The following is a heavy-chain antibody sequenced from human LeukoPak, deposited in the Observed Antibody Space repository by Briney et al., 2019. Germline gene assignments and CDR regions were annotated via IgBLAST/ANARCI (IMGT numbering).Heavy chain of an antibody. CDR3: ARAKDYARQPSDY. V-gene: IGHV3-23*01. CDR1: GFTFSTYA. CDR2: INTSGGGT. Sequence: GGSLRLSCAASGFTFSTYALGWVRQSPAKGLEWVSVINTSGGGTYYTESVQGRFAISRDNTKDTLYLQMNSLRAEDTAVYYCARAKDYARQPSDYWGQGTLVTVSS. J-gene: IGHJ4*02. D-gene: IGHD4-17*01.